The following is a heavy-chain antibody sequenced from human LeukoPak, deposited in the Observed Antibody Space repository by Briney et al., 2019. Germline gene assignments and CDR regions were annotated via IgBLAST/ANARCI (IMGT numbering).Heavy chain of an antibody. CDR3: ASPYKYSPRPGAFDI. CDR2: IYHSGST. CDR1: GGSISSSNW. Sequence: TPSETLSLTCAVSGGSISSSNWWSWVRQPPGKGLEWIGEIYHSGSTYYNPSLKSRVTISVDRSKNQFSLKLSSVTAADTAVYYCASPYKYSPRPGAFDIWGQGTMVTVSS. J-gene: IGHJ3*02. D-gene: IGHD6-6*01. V-gene: IGHV4-4*02.